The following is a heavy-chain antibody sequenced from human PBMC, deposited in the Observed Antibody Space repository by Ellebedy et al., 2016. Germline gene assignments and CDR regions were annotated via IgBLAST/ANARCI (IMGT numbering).Heavy chain of an antibody. CDR1: GFTFSSYW. V-gene: IGHV3-23*01. Sequence: GESLKISXAASGFTFSSYWMSWVRQAPGKGLEWVSAISGSGGSTYYADSVKGRFTISRDNAKNTLYLQMNSLRAEDTAVYYCGRLGVHQYYYSLDYTGMDVWGQGTTVTVSS. D-gene: IGHD3-10*01. CDR3: GRLGVHQYYYSLDYTGMDV. J-gene: IGHJ6*02. CDR2: ISGSGGST.